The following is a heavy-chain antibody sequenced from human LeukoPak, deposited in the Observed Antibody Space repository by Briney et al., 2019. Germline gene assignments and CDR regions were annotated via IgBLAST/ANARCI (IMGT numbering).Heavy chain of an antibody. V-gene: IGHV1-2*02. CDR2: INPNSGGT. D-gene: IGHD6-13*01. Sequence: ASVKVSCKASGYIFTGYYMHWVRQAPGKGLEWMGCINPNSGGTKYAQQFQGRVTMTRDTSISTTYMELSRLTSDDTAVYYCAGGEGDSSSWPLNYWGQGTLVPVSS. J-gene: IGHJ4*02. CDR1: GYIFTGYY. CDR3: AGGEGDSSSWPLNY.